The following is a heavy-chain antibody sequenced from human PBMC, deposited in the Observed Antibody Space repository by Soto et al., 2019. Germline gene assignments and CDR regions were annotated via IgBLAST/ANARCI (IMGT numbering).Heavy chain of an antibody. Sequence: EVQLLESGGGLLQPGGSLRLSCTASGFTFNTYAMTWVRQAPGKGLEWVSAIGSDGTAIQYADSVTGRFTISKDNSKDTLYLQMNSLRAEDTAVYYCAKPGLTVAGTRYFDRWGQGTLVTVSS. CDR1: GFTFNTYA. J-gene: IGHJ4*02. CDR2: IGSDGTAI. CDR3: AKPGLTVAGTRYFDR. D-gene: IGHD6-19*01. V-gene: IGHV3-23*05.